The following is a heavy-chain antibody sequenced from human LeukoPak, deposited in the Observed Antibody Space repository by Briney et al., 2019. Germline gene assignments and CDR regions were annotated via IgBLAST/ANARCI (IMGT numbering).Heavy chain of an antibody. D-gene: IGHD6-13*01. CDR1: GFTFSSYE. J-gene: IGHJ6*03. V-gene: IGHV3-48*03. CDR2: ISSSGSTI. CDR3: ARGYSSSWYGYYYYYMDV. Sequence: GGSLRLSCAASGFTFSSYEMNWVRQAPGKGLEWVSYISSSGSTIYYADSVKGRFTISRDNAKNSLYLQMNSLRAEDTAVYYCARGYSSSWYGYYYYYMDVWGKGTTVTISS.